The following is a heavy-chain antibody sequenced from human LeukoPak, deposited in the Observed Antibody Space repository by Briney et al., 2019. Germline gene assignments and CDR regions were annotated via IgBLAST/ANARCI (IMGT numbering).Heavy chain of an antibody. D-gene: IGHD3-22*01. Sequence: SETLSLTCTVSRASINPYYWTWIRQPAGKGLEWIGHVHTSGSTNYNPSFKSRVTMSIDTSTNQFSLKLNSLTAADTAVYYCARGSYDSSGFYFRFDYWGQGTLVTVSS. V-gene: IGHV4-4*07. CDR2: VHTSGST. CDR3: ARGSYDSSGFYFRFDY. CDR1: RASINPYY. J-gene: IGHJ4*02.